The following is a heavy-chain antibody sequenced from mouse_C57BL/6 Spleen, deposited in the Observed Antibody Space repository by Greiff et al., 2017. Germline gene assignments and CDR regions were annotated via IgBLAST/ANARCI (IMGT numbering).Heavy chain of an antibody. CDR3: ATAQATWDYAMDY. CDR2: IYPGDGDT. Sequence: VKLVESGAELVKPGASVKISCKASGYAFSSYWMNWVKQRPGKGLEWIGQIYPGDGDTNYNGKFKGKATLTADKSSSTAYMQLSSLTSEDSAVYFCATAQATWDYAMDYWGQGTSVTVSS. V-gene: IGHV1-80*01. D-gene: IGHD3-2*02. J-gene: IGHJ4*01. CDR1: GYAFSSYW.